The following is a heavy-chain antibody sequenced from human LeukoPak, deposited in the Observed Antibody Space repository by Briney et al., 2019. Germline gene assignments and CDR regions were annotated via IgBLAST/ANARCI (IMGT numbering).Heavy chain of an antibody. V-gene: IGHV4-59*01. CDR2: VHYSGTA. CDR3: ARGYGDFRVEGRYFHS. J-gene: IGHJ4*02. CDR1: DVSITNYD. Sequence: SETLSLTCTVSDVSITNYDWSWVRQPPGKGLEFIGHVHYSGTANYNPSLRSRVTISIDTSKKHFFLKLKSVTAADTAVYYCARGYGDFRVEGRYFHSWGQGTLVTVSS. D-gene: IGHD4-17*01.